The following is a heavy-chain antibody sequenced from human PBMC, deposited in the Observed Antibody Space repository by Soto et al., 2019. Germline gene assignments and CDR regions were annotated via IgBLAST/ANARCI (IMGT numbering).Heavy chain of an antibody. CDR1: GFTFSSYG. CDR2: ISYDGSNK. CDR3: AQPGGQQRGSGDFRYYYYGMDV. V-gene: IGHV3-30*03. Sequence: GGSLRLSCAASGFTFSSYGMHWVRQAPGKGLEWVAVISYDGSNKYYADSVKGRFTISRDNSKNTLYLQMNSLRAEDTAVYYCAQPGGQQRGSGDFRYYYYGMDVWGKGTTVTVSS. J-gene: IGHJ6*04. D-gene: IGHD6-13*01.